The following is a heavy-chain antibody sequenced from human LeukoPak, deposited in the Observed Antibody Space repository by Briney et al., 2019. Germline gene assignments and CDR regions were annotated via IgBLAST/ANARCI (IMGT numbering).Heavy chain of an antibody. Sequence: PGGSLRLSCTASGFTFGDYAMSWARQAPGKGLEGVGIIRTKTHGGTTEYAASVKGRFIISRDDSRSIAYLRMNSLKTEDTAVYYCIRAPSLSWFDPWGQGTLVTVSS. CDR3: IRAPSLSWFDP. V-gene: IGHV3-49*04. J-gene: IGHJ5*02. CDR2: IRTKTHGGTT. D-gene: IGHD3-10*01. CDR1: GFTFGDYA.